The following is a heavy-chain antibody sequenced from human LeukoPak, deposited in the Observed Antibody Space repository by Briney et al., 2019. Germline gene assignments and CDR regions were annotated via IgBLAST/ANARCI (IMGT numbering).Heavy chain of an antibody. Sequence: ASVKVSCKASGYTFTSYDINWVRQATGQGLEWMGWINPNSGGTNYAQKFQGRVTMTRDTSISTAYMELSRLRSDDTAVYYCARVMLARAFDIWGQGTMVTVSS. V-gene: IGHV1-2*02. CDR1: GYTFTSYD. D-gene: IGHD2-8*01. CDR2: INPNSGGT. CDR3: ARVMLARAFDI. J-gene: IGHJ3*02.